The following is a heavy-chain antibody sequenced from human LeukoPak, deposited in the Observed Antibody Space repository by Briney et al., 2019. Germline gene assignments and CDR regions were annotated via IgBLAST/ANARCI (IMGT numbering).Heavy chain of an antibody. D-gene: IGHD3-10*01. CDR3: ARYKFGYYGSGSYFDY. V-gene: IGHV4-34*01. Sequence: SETLSLTCAVYGGSFSGYYWGWIRQPPGKGLEWIGEINHSGSTNYNPSLKSRVTISVDTSKNQFSLKLSSVTAADTAVYYCARYKFGYYGSGSYFDYWGQGTLVTVSS. J-gene: IGHJ4*02. CDR1: GGSFSGYY. CDR2: INHSGST.